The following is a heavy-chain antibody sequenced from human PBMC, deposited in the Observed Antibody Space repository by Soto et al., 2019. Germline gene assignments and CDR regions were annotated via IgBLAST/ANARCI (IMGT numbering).Heavy chain of an antibody. V-gene: IGHV4-34*01. CDR1: GGSFSGYY. D-gene: IGHD3-10*01. CDR3: ARGHRGYGGS. CDR2: INHSGST. Sequence: SETLSLTCAVYGGSFSGYYWSWIRQPPGKGLEWIGEINHSGSTNYNPSLKSRVTISVDTSKNQFSLKLSSVTAADTAVYYCARGHRGYGGSWGQGALVTVSS. J-gene: IGHJ5*02.